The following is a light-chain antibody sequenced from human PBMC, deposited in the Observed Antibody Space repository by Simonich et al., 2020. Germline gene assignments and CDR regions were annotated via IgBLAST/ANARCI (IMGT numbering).Light chain of an antibody. V-gene: IGLV6-57*01. CDR1: SGSIASNY. CDR3: QSYDSSSWV. J-gene: IGLJ3*02. CDR2: EDN. Sequence: NFMLTQPHSVSESPGKKVTISCTPSSGSIASNYVQWYQQRPGRSPTTVIYEDNQSPSGVPDRFSGSIDSSSNSASLTISGLKTADEADYYCQSYDSSSWVFGGGTKLTVL.